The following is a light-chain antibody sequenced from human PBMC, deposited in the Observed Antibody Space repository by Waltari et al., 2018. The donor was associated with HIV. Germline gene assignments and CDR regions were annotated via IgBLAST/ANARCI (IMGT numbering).Light chain of an antibody. CDR1: TSNIGANYD. V-gene: IGLV1-40*01. CDR2: GSR. J-gene: IGLJ2*01. Sequence: QSVLTQPPAVSGAPGQRVSISCTGTTSNIGANYDVHWYQQYPGRAPKVLVYGSRHRPSGVPDRFSGSKSGSSASLAITGLQAEDEAEYYCQSYDSSLSGSVFGGGTKVTVL. CDR3: QSYDSSLSGSV.